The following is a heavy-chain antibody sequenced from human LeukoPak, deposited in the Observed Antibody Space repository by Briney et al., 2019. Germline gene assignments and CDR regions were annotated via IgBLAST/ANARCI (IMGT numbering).Heavy chain of an antibody. V-gene: IGHV3-20*04. CDR3: AKDEHIYYDSSGYFDY. Sequence: PGGSLRLSCAASGFTFDDYGMSWVRQAPGKGLEWVSGINWNGGSTGYADSVKGRFTISRDNSKNTLYLQMNSLRAEDTAVYYCAKDEHIYYDSSGYFDYWGQGTLVTVSS. J-gene: IGHJ4*02. CDR1: GFTFDDYG. D-gene: IGHD3-22*01. CDR2: INWNGGST.